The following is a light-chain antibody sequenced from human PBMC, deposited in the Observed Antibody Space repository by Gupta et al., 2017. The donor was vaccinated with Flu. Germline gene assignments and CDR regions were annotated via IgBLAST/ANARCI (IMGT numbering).Light chain of an antibody. J-gene: IGLJ1*01. CDR3: YSRTSGDNIHV. V-gene: IGLV2-14*03. CDR1: SSDVGGYNY. CDR2: DVS. Sequence: SALTPPASLSGSPGQANTISCTVTSSDVGGYNYVCWYQQHPDQAPNLMIYDVSSRRSGVSDRFSGSKYGTTASLTITSLQAEDEADYYWYSRTSGDNIHVFGTGTKVTVL.